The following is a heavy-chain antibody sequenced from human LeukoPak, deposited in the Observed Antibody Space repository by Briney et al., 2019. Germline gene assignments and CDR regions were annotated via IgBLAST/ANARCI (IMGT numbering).Heavy chain of an antibody. Sequence: PGGSLRLSCAASGFTVSSNYMSWVRQAPGKGLEWVSVIYSGGTTYYADSVKGRFTISRDNSKNTLYLQMNSLGAEDTAVYYCARGPIFGDFDYWGQGTLVTVSS. D-gene: IGHD3-3*01. J-gene: IGHJ4*02. CDR3: ARGPIFGDFDY. V-gene: IGHV3-66*02. CDR2: IYSGGTT. CDR1: GFTVSSNY.